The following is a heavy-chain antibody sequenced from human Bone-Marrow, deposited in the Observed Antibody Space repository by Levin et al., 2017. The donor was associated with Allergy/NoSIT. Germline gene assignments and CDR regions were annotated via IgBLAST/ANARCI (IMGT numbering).Heavy chain of an antibody. D-gene: IGHD6-13*01. CDR2: IYYTGSA. CDR3: ARLSSWFFGMDV. J-gene: IGHJ6*02. Sequence: SETLSLTCTVSGASITSNSYHWGCMRQSPGKGLEWIGSIYYTGSAFYNPSLTSRVTISLDTSKKQFSLKLRSVTAADTAVYYYARLSSWFFGMDVWGHGTTVTVSS. CDR1: GASITSNSYH. V-gene: IGHV4-39*07.